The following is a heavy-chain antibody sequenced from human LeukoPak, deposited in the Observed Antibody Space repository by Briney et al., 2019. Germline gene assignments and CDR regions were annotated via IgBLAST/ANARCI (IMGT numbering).Heavy chain of an antibody. D-gene: IGHD6-19*01. Sequence: SETLSLTCTVSGGSVSSYYWSWIRQPPGKGLEWIGYIYYSGSTNYNPSLKSRVTISVDTSKNQFSLKLSSVTAADTAVYYCARVPGSSGWYTTFDPWGQGTLVTVSS. V-gene: IGHV4-59*02. J-gene: IGHJ5*02. CDR1: GGSVSSYY. CDR2: IYYSGST. CDR3: ARVPGSSGWYTTFDP.